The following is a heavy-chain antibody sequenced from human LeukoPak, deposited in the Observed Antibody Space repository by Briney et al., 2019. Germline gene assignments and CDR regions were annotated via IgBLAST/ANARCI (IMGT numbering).Heavy chain of an antibody. J-gene: IGHJ4*02. Sequence: KPGGSLRLSCAASGFTFSSYSMNWVRQAPGKGLEWVSSISSGSSYIYYADSVKGRFTISRDNAKNSLYLQMNSLRAEDTAVYYCARVGGNDFWSGYPEYWGQGTLVPSPQ. D-gene: IGHD3-3*01. CDR3: ARVGGNDFWSGYPEY. CDR1: GFTFSSYS. CDR2: ISSGSSYI. V-gene: IGHV3-21*01.